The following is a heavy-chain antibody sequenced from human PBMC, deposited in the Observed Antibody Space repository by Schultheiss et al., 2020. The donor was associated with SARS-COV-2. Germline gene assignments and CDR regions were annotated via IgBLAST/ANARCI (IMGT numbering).Heavy chain of an antibody. CDR1: GYSISSGYY. CDR2: IYHSGST. Sequence: SETLSLTCAVSGYSISSGYYWGWIRQPPGKGLEWIGSIYHSGSTYYNPSLKSRVTISVDRSKNQFSLKLSSVTAADTAVYYCARGGYSGPDSGWFDPWGQGTLVTVSS. J-gene: IGHJ5*02. V-gene: IGHV4-38-2*01. CDR3: ARGGYSGPDSGWFDP. D-gene: IGHD5-12*01.